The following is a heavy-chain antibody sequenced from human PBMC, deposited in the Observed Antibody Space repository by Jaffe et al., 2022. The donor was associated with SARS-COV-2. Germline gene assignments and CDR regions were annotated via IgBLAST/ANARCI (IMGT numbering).Heavy chain of an antibody. J-gene: IGHJ2*01. V-gene: IGHV1-3*01. CDR2: IDAGHGDT. CDR1: GYTFTNYA. CDR3: ARGSYYDSSGYYFDL. D-gene: IGHD3-22*01. Sequence: QVQIVQSGAEVKKPGASVKVSCKASGYTFTNYAIHWVRQAPGQRLEWMGWIDAGHGDTKHSQRFQGRVTITRDTSANTAYMELSSLRSEDTAMYYCARGSYYDSSGYYFDLWGRGTLVTVSS.